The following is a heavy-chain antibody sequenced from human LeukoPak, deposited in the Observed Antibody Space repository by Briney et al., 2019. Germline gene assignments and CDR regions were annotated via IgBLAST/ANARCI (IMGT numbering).Heavy chain of an antibody. V-gene: IGHV4-34*01. CDR3: ARRLRANPRRGYFDY. D-gene: IGHD6-19*01. CDR1: GGSFSGYY. CDR2: INHSGST. Sequence: SETLSLTCAVYGGSFSGYYWSWIRQPPGKGLEWIGEINHSGSTNYNPSLKSRVTISVDTSKNQFSLKLSSVTAADTAVYYCARRLRANPRRGYFDYWGLGTLVTVSS. J-gene: IGHJ4*02.